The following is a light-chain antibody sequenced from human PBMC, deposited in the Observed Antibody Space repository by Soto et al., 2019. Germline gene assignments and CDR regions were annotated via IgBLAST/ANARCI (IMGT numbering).Light chain of an antibody. CDR2: DNN. CDR1: SSNIGSNS. J-gene: IGLJ2*01. V-gene: IGLV1-51*01. Sequence: QSVLTQPPSVSAAPGQKVTISCSGSSSNIGSNSVSWYQQLPGTAPKVVIYDNNKRPSGTPDRFSVSKSGPSATLDITGLQTGDEADYYCGTWDSSLGAVVFGGGTKVTVL. CDR3: GTWDSSLGAVV.